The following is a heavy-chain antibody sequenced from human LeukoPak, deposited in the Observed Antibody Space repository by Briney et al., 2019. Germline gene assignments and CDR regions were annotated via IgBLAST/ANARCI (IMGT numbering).Heavy chain of an antibody. CDR3: ARGGDFWSGYQDYYYYMDV. V-gene: IGHV3-7*01. J-gene: IGHJ6*03. CDR1: GFTFSNYW. D-gene: IGHD3-3*01. Sequence: GGSLRLSCAASGFTFSNYWMTWVRQAPGKGLEWVANIDVSETYYVDSVRGRFTISRDNTKNSLYLQMNSLRAEDTAVYYCARGGDFWSGYQDYYYYMDVWGKGTTVTVSS. CDR2: IDVSET.